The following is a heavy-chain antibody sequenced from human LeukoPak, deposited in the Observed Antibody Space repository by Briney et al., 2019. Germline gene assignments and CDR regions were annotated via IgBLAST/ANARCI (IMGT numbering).Heavy chain of an antibody. Sequence: PGGSLRLSCAASGFTFSSYAMSWVRQAPGKGLEWVSAISGSGGSTYYADSVKGRFTISRDNSKNTLYLQMNSLRAEDTAVYYCAKTLRYFDWPPEGDYWRQGTLVTVSS. J-gene: IGHJ4*02. V-gene: IGHV3-23*01. CDR3: AKTLRYFDWPPEGDY. CDR1: GFTFSSYA. CDR2: ISGSGGST. D-gene: IGHD3-9*01.